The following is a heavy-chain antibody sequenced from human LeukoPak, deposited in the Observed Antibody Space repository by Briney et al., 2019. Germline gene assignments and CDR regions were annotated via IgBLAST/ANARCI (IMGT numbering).Heavy chain of an antibody. D-gene: IGHD4-17*01. J-gene: IGHJ2*01. Sequence: SETLSLTCTVSGGSISSSRYYWGWIRQPPGKGLEWIGSIYYSGSTYYNPSLKSRVTISVDTSKNQFSLKLSSVTAADTAVYYCASLYGDYEGWYFDLWGRGTLVTVSS. CDR2: IYYSGST. CDR1: GGSISSSRYY. V-gene: IGHV4-39*07. CDR3: ASLYGDYEGWYFDL.